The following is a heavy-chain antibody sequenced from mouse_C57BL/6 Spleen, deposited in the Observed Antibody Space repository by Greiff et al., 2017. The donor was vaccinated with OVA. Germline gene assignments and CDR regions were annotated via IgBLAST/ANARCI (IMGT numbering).Heavy chain of an antibody. J-gene: IGHJ3*01. CDR2: IDPETGGT. D-gene: IGHD2-4*01. V-gene: IGHV1-15*01. Sequence: QVQLKESGAELVRPGASVTLSCKASGYTFTDYEMHWVKQTPVHGLAWIGAIDPETGGTAYNQKFKGKAILTADKSSSTAYMELRSLTSEDSSVDYCTREVLIYYNYPFAYWGQGTLVTVSA. CDR1: GYTFTDYE. CDR3: TREVLIYYNYPFAY.